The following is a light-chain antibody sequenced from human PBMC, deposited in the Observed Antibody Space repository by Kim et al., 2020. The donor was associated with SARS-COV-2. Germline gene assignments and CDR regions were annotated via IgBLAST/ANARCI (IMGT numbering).Light chain of an antibody. CDR2: KTS. V-gene: IGKV1-5*03. CDR1: QSPSDW. J-gene: IGKJ2*01. Sequence: PSTLSASVGDRVTITCRASQSPSDWLAWYQQKPGKAPKLLIYKTSALNSGVPSRFSGSGSGTEFTLTITTLQPEDFATYYCQHHGTFGQGTKLEI. CDR3: QHHGT.